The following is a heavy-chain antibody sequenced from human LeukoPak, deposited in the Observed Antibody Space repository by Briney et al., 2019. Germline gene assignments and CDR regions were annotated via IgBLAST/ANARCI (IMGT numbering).Heavy chain of an antibody. CDR1: GGXISSGGYY. D-gene: IGHD2-15*01. J-gene: IGHJ5*02. Sequence: SQTLSLTCTVSGGXISSGGYYWSWIRQHPGKGLEWIGYIYYSGSTYYNPSLKSRVTISVDTSKNQFSLKLSSVTAAATAVYYCARDVNGCSGGSCPNWFDPWGQGTLVTVSS. CDR2: IYYSGST. CDR3: ARDVNGCSGGSCPNWFDP. V-gene: IGHV4-31*03.